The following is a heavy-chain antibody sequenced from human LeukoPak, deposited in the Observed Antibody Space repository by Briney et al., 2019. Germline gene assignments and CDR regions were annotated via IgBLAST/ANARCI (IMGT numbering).Heavy chain of an antibody. CDR2: ISGSGRTI. CDR3: VRDAVMSPEVLLTAWGYFDC. J-gene: IGHJ4*02. D-gene: IGHD2-21*01. V-gene: IGHV3-48*03. Sequence: GGSLRLSCAASGFTFSSYEMNWVRQAPGKGLEWVSYISGSGRTIDYADSVKGRFTISRDNTKNSVYLQMNSLRAEDTAIYFCVRDAVMSPEVLLTAWGYFDCWGQGTLVTVSS. CDR1: GFTFSSYE.